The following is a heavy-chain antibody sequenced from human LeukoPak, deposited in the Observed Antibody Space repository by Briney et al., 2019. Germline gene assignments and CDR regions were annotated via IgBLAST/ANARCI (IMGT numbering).Heavy chain of an antibody. Sequence: GGSLRLSCAASGFTVSSNYMSWVRQAPGKGLEWVSVIYSGGSTYYADSVKGRFTISRDNSKNTLYLQMNSLRAEDTAVYYCARVCSSTSCYRGALGAFDLWGQGTMVTVSS. CDR1: GFTVSSNY. J-gene: IGHJ3*01. D-gene: IGHD2-2*02. CDR3: ARVCSSTSCYRGALGAFDL. V-gene: IGHV3-66*02. CDR2: IYSGGST.